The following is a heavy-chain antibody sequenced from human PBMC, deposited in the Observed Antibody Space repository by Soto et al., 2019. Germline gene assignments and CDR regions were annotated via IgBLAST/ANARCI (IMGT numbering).Heavy chain of an antibody. CDR2: INHSGST. CDR3: ARVTLLPDY. CDR1: GGSFSGYY. Sequence: LSLTCAVYGGSFSGYYWSWIRQPPGKGLEWIGEINHSGSTNYNPSLKSRVTISVDTSKNQFSLKLSSVTAADTAVYYCARVTLLPDYWGQGTLVTVSS. V-gene: IGHV4-34*01. J-gene: IGHJ4*02. D-gene: IGHD1-26*01.